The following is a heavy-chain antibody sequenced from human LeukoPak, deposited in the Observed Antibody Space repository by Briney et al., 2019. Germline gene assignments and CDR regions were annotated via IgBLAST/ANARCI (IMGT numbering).Heavy chain of an antibody. V-gene: IGHV4-34*01. CDR3: ARFTPQGYGWGGYNRFDP. J-gene: IGHJ5*02. CDR1: GVSFSGYY. CDR2: INHSGST. Sequence: SETLSLTCAVYGVSFSGYYWSWLRQPPGKGLEWIGEINHSGSTNYNPSLKSRVTISVDTSKNQFSLNLTSVTAADTAVYYCARFTPQGYGWGGYNRFDPWGQGTLVTVSS. D-gene: IGHD3-16*01.